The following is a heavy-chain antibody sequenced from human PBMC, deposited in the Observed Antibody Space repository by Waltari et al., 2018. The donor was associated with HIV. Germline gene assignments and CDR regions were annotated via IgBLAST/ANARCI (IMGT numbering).Heavy chain of an antibody. J-gene: IGHJ3*01. CDR1: GFIFTDFA. V-gene: IGHV3-23*01. D-gene: IGHD3-10*01. CDR2: IRGGGET. CDR3: VKDSGRAADVFDL. Sequence: QLLESGGGLVEPGGYLRLSCAASGFIFTDFAMDWVRQAPGKVLEWVSAIRGGGETFYADSVKGRFTISRDNSKNTLYLQMNSLRADDAAVYYCVKDSGRAADVFDLWGQGTMVTVSS.